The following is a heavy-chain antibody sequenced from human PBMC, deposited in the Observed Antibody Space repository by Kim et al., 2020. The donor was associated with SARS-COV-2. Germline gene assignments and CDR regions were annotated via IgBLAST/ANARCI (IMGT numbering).Heavy chain of an antibody. Sequence: SETLSLTCAVYGGSFSGYYWSWIRQPPGKGLEWIGEINHSGSTNYNPSLKSRVTISVDTSKNQFSLKLSSVTAADTAVYYCARIMYYGSGSYYNVWDYWG. D-gene: IGHD3-10*01. J-gene: IGHJ4*01. CDR2: INHSGST. CDR1: GGSFSGYY. CDR3: ARIMYYGSGSYYNVWDY. V-gene: IGHV4-34*01.